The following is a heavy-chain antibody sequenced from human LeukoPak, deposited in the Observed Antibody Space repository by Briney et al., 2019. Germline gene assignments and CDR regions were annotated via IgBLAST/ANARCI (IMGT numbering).Heavy chain of an antibody. Sequence: GGSLRLSCAASGFTFDDYGMSWVRQAPGKGLEWVSGINWNGGSTGYADSVKGRFTISRDNAKNSLYLQMNSLRAEDTALYYCARASVPYYYYYYMDVWGKGTTVTVSS. CDR1: GFTFDDYG. CDR3: ARASVPYYYYYYMDV. CDR2: INWNGGST. V-gene: IGHV3-20*04. D-gene: IGHD5/OR15-5a*01. J-gene: IGHJ6*03.